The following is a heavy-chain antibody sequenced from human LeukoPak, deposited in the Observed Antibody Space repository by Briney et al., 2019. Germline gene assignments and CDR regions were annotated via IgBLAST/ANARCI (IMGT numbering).Heavy chain of an antibody. CDR2: INPNSGGT. CDR1: GYTFTGYY. Sequence: ASVKVSCKASGYTFTGYYMHWVRQAPGQGLEWMGWINPNSGGTNYAQKFQGRVTMTRDTSASTAYMELSSLRSEDTAVYYCASSDSSGWYYLTPYWGQGTLVTVSS. D-gene: IGHD6-19*01. CDR3: ASSDSSGWYYLTPY. J-gene: IGHJ4*02. V-gene: IGHV1-2*02.